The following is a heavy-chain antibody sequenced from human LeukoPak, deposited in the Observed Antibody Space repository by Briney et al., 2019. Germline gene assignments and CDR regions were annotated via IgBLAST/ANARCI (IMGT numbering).Heavy chain of an antibody. D-gene: IGHD2/OR15-2a*01. V-gene: IGHV1-18*01. CDR2: ISTYNGYT. J-gene: IGHJ5*02. Sequence: ASVKVSCKASGYTFTNYGISWARQAPGQGLEWMGWISTYNGYTNYAQKFQGRATMTTDTSTSTAYMELRSLRSDDTAVYYCARADNNSWLDWFDPWGQGALVTVSS. CDR3: ARADNNSWLDWFDP. CDR1: GYTFTNYG.